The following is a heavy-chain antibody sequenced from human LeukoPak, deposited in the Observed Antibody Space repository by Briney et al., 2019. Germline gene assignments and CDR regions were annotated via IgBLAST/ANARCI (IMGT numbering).Heavy chain of an antibody. Sequence: PSETLSLTCTVSGGSISSYYWSWIRQPAGKGLEWIGRIYTSGSTNYNPSLKSRVTMSVDTSKNQFSLKLSSVTAADTAVYYCARSPYCSSTSCYYYYYYMDVWGKGTTVTVSS. V-gene: IGHV4-4*07. J-gene: IGHJ6*03. CDR3: ARSPYCSSTSCYYYYYYMDV. CDR2: IYTSGST. CDR1: GGSISSYY. D-gene: IGHD2-2*01.